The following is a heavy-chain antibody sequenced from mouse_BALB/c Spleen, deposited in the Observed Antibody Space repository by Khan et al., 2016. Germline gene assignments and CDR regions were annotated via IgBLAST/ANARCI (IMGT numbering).Heavy chain of an antibody. J-gene: IGHJ3*01. V-gene: IGHV14-3*02. CDR2: IDPANGNT. CDR3: SRSPYGYWFAY. D-gene: IGHD2-2*01. CDR1: GFNIKDTY. Sequence: VQLQQSGAELVKPGASVKLSCTASGFNIKDTYIHWVKQRPEQGLEWIGRIDPANGNTKYDPKFQGKATITADTSSTTAYLQLSSLTSEDTAVYYCSRSPYGYWFAYWGQGTLVTVSA.